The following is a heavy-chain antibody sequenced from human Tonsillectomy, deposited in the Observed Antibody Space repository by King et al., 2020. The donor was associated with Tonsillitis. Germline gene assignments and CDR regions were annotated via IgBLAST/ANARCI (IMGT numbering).Heavy chain of an antibody. CDR2: IHETGSL. CDR3: AAGRSTSSVGDNWLDP. Sequence: VQLQESGPGLVKPSETLSLTCSVSGGSIDSYYWSWIRRSPGKGLEWISYIHETGSLRYNPSLKSRVTISLDPARHRFSLRLTPVTAADTAVYYCAAGRSTSSVGDNWLDPWGQGTLVTVSS. CDR1: GGSIDSYY. V-gene: IGHV4-59*01. J-gene: IGHJ5*02. D-gene: IGHD6-6*01.